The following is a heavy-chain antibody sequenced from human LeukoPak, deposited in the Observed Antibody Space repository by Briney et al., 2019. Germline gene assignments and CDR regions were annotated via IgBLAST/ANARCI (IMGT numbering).Heavy chain of an antibody. CDR3: ARGRLRYFDWLLSPYYFDY. J-gene: IGHJ4*02. V-gene: IGHV4-34*01. CDR1: GGSFSGYY. CDR2: INHSGST. Sequence: QPSETLSLTCAVYGGSFSGYYWSWIRQPPGKGLEWIGEINHSGSTNYNPSLKSRVTISVDTSKNQFSLKLSSVTAADTAVYYCARGRLRYFDWLLSPYYFDYWGQGTLVTDSS. D-gene: IGHD3-9*01.